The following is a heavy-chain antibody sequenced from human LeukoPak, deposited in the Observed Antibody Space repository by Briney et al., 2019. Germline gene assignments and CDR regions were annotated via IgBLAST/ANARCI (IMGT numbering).Heavy chain of an antibody. D-gene: IGHD3-9*01. CDR1: GDSISSRTNY. V-gene: IGHV4-39*07. Sequence: PSETLSLTCTVSGDSISSRTNYWGWIRQPPGKGLEWIGSIYYSGSTYYNPSLKSRVTISVDTSKNQFSLKLNSVTAADTAVYYCARSMSPHYDILTGYSYFDYWGQGTLVTVSS. CDR2: IYYSGST. CDR3: ARSMSPHYDILTGYSYFDY. J-gene: IGHJ4*02.